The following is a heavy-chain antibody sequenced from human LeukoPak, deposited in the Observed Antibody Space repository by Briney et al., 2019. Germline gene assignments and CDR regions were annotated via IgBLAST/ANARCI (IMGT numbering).Heavy chain of an antibody. Sequence: PSETLSLTCTVSGGSLTTSSYYWGWIRQPPGKGLEWIGNIFYSGTTYYSPSLKSRVTISVDTSKNQFSLKLTSVTAADTAIYYCARVYSHGSSDYGGQGTLVTVSS. CDR2: IFYSGTT. D-gene: IGHD2-21*01. CDR1: GGSLTTSSYY. J-gene: IGHJ4*02. V-gene: IGHV4-39*07. CDR3: ARVYSHGSSDY.